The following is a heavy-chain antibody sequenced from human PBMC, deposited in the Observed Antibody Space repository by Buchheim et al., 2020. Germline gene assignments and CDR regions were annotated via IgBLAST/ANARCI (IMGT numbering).Heavy chain of an antibody. CDR1: GFTFSSYA. CDR2: ISYDGSNK. CDR3: ARSSMEYDFWSGYYRDYYYYGMDV. V-gene: IGHV3-30-3*01. J-gene: IGHJ6*02. D-gene: IGHD3-3*01. Sequence: QVQLVESGGGVVQPGRSLRLSCAASGFTFSSYAMHWVRQAPGKGLERVAVISYDGSNKYYADSVKGRFTISRDNSKNTLYLQMNSLRAEDTAVYYCARSSMEYDFWSGYYRDYYYYGMDVWGQGTT.